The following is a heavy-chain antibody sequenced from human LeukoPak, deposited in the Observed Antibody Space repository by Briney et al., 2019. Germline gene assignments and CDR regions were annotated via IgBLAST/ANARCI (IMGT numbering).Heavy chain of an antibody. J-gene: IGHJ4*02. CDR3: ARHAAYYYEDY. Sequence: SGTLSLTCTVSRGSIGSGSYFWGWIRQPPGKGLEWIGTTFYSGSTYYNPSLKSRVTMSVDTSKNQFSLKLTSVTAADTAVYYCARHAAYYYEDYWGQGILVTVSS. CDR1: RGSIGSGSYF. D-gene: IGHD3-22*01. V-gene: IGHV4-39*01. CDR2: TFYSGST.